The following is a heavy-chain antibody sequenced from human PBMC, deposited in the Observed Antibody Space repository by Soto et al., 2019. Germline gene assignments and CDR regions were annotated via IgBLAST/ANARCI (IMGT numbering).Heavy chain of an antibody. CDR1: GFTFSSYA. Sequence: GGSLRLSCAASGFTFSSYAMSWVRQAPGKGLEWVSAISGSGGSTYYADSVKGRFTISRDNSKNTLYLQMSSLRAEDTAVYYCAKDLGAWFGELLHWGQGTLVTVSS. CDR2: ISGSGGST. J-gene: IGHJ4*02. D-gene: IGHD3-10*01. V-gene: IGHV3-23*01. CDR3: AKDLGAWFGELLH.